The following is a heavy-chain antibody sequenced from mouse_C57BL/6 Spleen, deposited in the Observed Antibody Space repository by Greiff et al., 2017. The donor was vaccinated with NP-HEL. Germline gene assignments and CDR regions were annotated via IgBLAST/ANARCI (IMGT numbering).Heavy chain of an antibody. D-gene: IGHD1-1*01. CDR2: INPNNGGT. J-gene: IGHJ2*01. V-gene: IGHV1-18*01. CDR1: GYTFTDYN. CDR3: ARRYPYYFGY. Sequence: EVQLQQSGPELVKPGASVKISCKASGYTFTDYNMDWVKQSHGKSLEWIGDINPNNGGTNYNQKFKGKATLTVDQSSSTAYMALRSLTSEDTAVYYCARRYPYYFGYWGQGTTLTVSS.